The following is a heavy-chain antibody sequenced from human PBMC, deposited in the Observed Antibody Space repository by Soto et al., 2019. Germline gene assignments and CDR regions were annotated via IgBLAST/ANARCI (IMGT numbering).Heavy chain of an antibody. CDR1: GGAFSGYY. CDR3: ARVTGDASRDFGDYLQQPGGVLDY. Sequence: SETLSLTCAVYGGAFSGYYWGWIPPPPGNGLEWIRSIYHSGSTYYNPSLKSRVTISVETSKNQFSLKLSSVTAADTAVYYCARVTGDASRDFGDYLQQPGGVLDYRGQGTLVTVSS. V-gene: IGHV4-38-2*01. J-gene: IGHJ4*02. CDR2: IYHSGST. D-gene: IGHD4-17*01.